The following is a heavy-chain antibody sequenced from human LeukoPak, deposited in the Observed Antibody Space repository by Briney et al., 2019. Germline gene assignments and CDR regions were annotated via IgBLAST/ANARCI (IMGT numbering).Heavy chain of an antibody. Sequence: NPGGSLRLSCAASGFTFSNAWMSWVRQAPGKGLEWVGRIKSKTDGGTTDYAAPVKGRFTVSRDDSKNTLFLQMNSLRTEDTAVYYCTTEPRVAGDYVWFDPWGQGTLVTVSS. CDR3: TTEPRVAGDYVWFDP. J-gene: IGHJ5*02. CDR1: GFTFSNAW. V-gene: IGHV3-15*01. CDR2: IKSKTDGGTT. D-gene: IGHD4-17*01.